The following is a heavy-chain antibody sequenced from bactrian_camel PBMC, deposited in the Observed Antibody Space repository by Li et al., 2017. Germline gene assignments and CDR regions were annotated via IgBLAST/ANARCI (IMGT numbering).Heavy chain of an antibody. CDR2: IAGDGRT. V-gene: IGHV3S53*01. D-gene: IGHD4*01. CDR3: AATMGRCDGRWAFASNYDS. J-gene: IGHJ4*01. Sequence: HVQLVESGGGSVQAGGSLGLSCVASGYTLPMNMGWFRRLPGQEREGVAAIAGDGRTDYADSVKGRFTISRDGAENIIALQMNDLKPEDTAMYYCAATMGRCDGRWAFASNYDSWGQGTQVTVSS. CDR1: GYTLPMN.